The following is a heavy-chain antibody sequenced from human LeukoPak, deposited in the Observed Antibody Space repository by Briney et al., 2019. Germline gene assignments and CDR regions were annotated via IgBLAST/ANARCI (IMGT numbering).Heavy chain of an antibody. CDR2: IYHSGST. J-gene: IGHJ6*04. V-gene: IGHV4-30-2*01. CDR1: GGSISSGGYS. CDR3: ARGINYGSGRTRVGMDV. Sequence: PSETLSLTCAVSGGSISSGGYSWSWIRQPPGKGLEWIGYIYHSGSTYYNPSLKSRVTISVDRSKNQFSLKLSSVTAADTAVYYCARGINYGSGRTRVGMDVWGKGTTVTVSS. D-gene: IGHD3-10*01.